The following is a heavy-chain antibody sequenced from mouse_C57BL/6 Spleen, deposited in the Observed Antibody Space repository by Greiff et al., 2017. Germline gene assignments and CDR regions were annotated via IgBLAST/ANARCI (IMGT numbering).Heavy chain of an antibody. D-gene: IGHD4-1*02. CDR2: IDPSVSYT. V-gene: IGHV1-69*01. CDR3: ARSTGTGDFDV. Sequence: QVQLQQPGAELVMPGASVKLSCKASGYTFTSYWMHWVKQRPGQGLAWIGEIDPSVSYTNYNQKFKGKSTWTGDKSSSTADIQRGSLTSEDAAVYFCARSTGTGDFDVGGTGATGTVS. J-gene: IGHJ1*03. CDR1: GYTFTSYW.